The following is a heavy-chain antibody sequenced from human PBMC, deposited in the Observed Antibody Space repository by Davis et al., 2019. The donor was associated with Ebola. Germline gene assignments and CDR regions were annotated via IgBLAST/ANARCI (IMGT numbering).Heavy chain of an antibody. J-gene: IGHJ4*02. CDR1: GFTFSSYS. V-gene: IGHV3-21*01. Sequence: GESLKISCAASGFTFSSYSMNWVRQAPGKGLEWVSSISSSSSYIYYADSVKGRFTISRDNAKNSLYLQMNGLRAEDTAVYYCATLTTVTTWDYWGQGTLVTVSS. CDR2: ISSSSSYI. D-gene: IGHD4-17*01. CDR3: ATLTTVTTWDY.